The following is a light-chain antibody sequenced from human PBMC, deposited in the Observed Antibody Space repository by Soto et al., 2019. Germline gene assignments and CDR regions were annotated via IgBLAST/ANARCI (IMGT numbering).Light chain of an antibody. J-gene: IGKJ1*01. Sequence: EIVLTQSPGTLSLSPGERSTLPCRASQRVGSSYLAWYQHKTGQAPRLXIYEASNRAAGIPARFSGSGSGTDFTLTITSLEPEDFAFYYCHQRQRWPRTFGQGTKVDIK. V-gene: IGKV3-11*01. CDR2: EAS. CDR1: QRVGSSY. CDR3: HQRQRWPRT.